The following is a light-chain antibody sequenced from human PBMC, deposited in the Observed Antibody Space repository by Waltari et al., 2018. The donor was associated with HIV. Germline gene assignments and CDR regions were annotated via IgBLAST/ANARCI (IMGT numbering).Light chain of an antibody. Sequence: EIVMTQSPATLSVSQGERATLSCRASQSVRSNLAWYQQKPGQAPRLLIYDASTRATCIPARFSGSGSGTEFSLTISSLQSEDFAVYYCQQYNNWWTFGQGTKVEIK. V-gene: IGKV3-15*01. CDR2: DAS. CDR3: QQYNNWWT. CDR1: QSVRSN. J-gene: IGKJ1*01.